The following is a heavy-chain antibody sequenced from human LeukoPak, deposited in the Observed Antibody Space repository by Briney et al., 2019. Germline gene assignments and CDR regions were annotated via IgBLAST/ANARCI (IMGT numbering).Heavy chain of an antibody. CDR2: ISYDGSNK. J-gene: IGHJ3*02. V-gene: IGHV3-30*18. D-gene: IGHD6-13*01. Sequence: GWSLRLSCAASGFTFSSYGVHWVRQAPGKGLEWVAVISYDGSNKYYADSVKGRFTISRDNSKNTLYLQMNSLRAEDTAVYYCAKGVRGIAAADDAFDIWGQGTMVTVSS. CDR3: AKGVRGIAAADDAFDI. CDR1: GFTFSSYG.